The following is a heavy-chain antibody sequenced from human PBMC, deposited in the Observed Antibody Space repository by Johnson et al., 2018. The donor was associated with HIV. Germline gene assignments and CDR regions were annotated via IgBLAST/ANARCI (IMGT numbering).Heavy chain of an antibody. D-gene: IGHD3-22*01. CDR3: ARDAPKFFDSSGVREDAFDI. V-gene: IGHV3-66*01. J-gene: IGHJ3*02. CDR1: GFTVSGNY. Sequence: EVQLVESGGGLVQPGGSLRLSCAASGFTVSGNYMTWVRQAPGKGLEWVSVIYSAGRTYYADSVPGRFPLSRDNSQNTLYLQMNSLRAEDTAVYVCARDAPKFFDSSGVREDAFDIWGPGTVVTVSS. CDR2: IYSAGRT.